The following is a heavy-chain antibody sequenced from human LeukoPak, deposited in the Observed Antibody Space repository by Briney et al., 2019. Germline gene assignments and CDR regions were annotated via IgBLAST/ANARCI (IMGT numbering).Heavy chain of an antibody. CDR1: GYTLTELS. V-gene: IGHV1-24*01. CDR3: AIGGTMVRGVIITSNWFDP. Sequence: ASVKVSCKVSGYTLTELSMHWVRQAPGKGHEWMGGFDPEDGETIYAQKFQGRVTMTEDTSTDTAYMELSSLRSEDTAVYYCAIGGTMVRGVIITSNWFDPWGQGTLVTVSS. J-gene: IGHJ5*02. D-gene: IGHD3-10*01. CDR2: FDPEDGET.